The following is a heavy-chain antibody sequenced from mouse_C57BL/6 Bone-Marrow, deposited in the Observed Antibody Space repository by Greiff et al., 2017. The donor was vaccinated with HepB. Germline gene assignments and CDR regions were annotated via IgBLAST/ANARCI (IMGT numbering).Heavy chain of an antibody. CDR1: GFTFSSYA. CDR3: ARGYYYGSSSYAMDY. J-gene: IGHJ4*01. D-gene: IGHD1-1*01. V-gene: IGHV5-4*01. Sequence: EVQVVESGGGLVKPGGSLKLSCAASGFTFSSYAMSWVRQTPEKRLEWVATISDGGSYTYYPDNVKGRFTISRDNAKNNLYLQMSHLKSEDTAMYYCARGYYYGSSSYAMDYWGQGTSVTVSS. CDR2: ISDGGSYT.